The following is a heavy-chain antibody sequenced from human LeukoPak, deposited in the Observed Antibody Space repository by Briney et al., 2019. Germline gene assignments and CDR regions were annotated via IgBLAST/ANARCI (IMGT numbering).Heavy chain of an antibody. Sequence: GGSLRLSCAASGFTFSSYAMSWVRQAPGKGLEWVADIIGSGNLIYYVDSVKGRFTISRDNSKNTLYLQMNNVRTEDTAVYFCAKLRGPRYGELFYDYWGQGTLVTVSS. CDR2: IIGSGNLI. D-gene: IGHD3-10*01. CDR3: AKLRGPRYGELFYDY. CDR1: GFTFSSYA. J-gene: IGHJ4*02. V-gene: IGHV3-23*02.